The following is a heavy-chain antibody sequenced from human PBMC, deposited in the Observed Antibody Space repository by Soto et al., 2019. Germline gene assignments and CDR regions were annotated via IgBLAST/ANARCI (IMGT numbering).Heavy chain of an antibody. CDR2: ISWNSGST. J-gene: IGHJ6*02. CDR1: GFIFDDFA. CDR3: AKAIDRGYYYYGMDV. D-gene: IGHD3-22*01. V-gene: IGHV3-9*01. Sequence: DVQLVESGGGLVQPGRSLRLSCAASGFIFDDFAMHWVRQAPGKGLEWVSGISWNSGSTDYAASVKGRFIISRDNARNSLYLQMNSLSAENTAVYFCAKAIDRGYYYYGMDVWGQGTTVTVSS.